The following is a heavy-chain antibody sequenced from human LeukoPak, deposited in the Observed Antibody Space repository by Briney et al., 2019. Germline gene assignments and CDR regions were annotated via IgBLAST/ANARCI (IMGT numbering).Heavy chain of an antibody. Sequence: SETLSLTCAVYGGSFSGYYWSWIRQPPGEGLEWIGEINHSGSTNYNPSLKSRVTISVDTSKNQFSLKLSSVTAADTAVYYCASDYGSGDAFDIWGQGTMVTVSS. J-gene: IGHJ3*02. CDR3: ASDYGSGDAFDI. CDR2: INHSGST. D-gene: IGHD3-10*01. V-gene: IGHV4-34*01. CDR1: GGSFSGYY.